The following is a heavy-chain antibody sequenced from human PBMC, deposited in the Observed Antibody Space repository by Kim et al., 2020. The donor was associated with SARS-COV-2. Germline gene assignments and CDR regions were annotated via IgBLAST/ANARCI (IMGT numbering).Heavy chain of an antibody. V-gene: IGHV4-31*03. CDR1: GGSISSGGYY. CDR3: ARATGSITIFGVVINHFDY. Sequence: SDTLSLTCTVSGGSISSGGYYWSWIRQHPGKGLEWIGYIYYSGSTYYNPSLKSRVTISVDTSKNQFSLKLSSVTAADTAVYYCARATGSITIFGVVINHFDYWGQGTLVTVSS. D-gene: IGHD3-3*01. J-gene: IGHJ4*02. CDR2: IYYSGST.